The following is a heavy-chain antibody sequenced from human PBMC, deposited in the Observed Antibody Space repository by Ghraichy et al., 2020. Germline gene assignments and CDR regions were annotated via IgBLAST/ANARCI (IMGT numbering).Heavy chain of an antibody. D-gene: IGHD3-22*01. CDR2: ISGSGGST. CDR3: AKPPYYDSSGYWVDY. V-gene: IGHV3-23*01. Sequence: GGSLRLSCAASGFTFSSYAMSWVRQAPGKGLEWVSAISGSGGSTYYADSVKGRFTISRDNSKNTLYLQMNSLRAEDTAVYYCAKPPYYDSSGYWVDYWGQGNLVTVSS. CDR1: GFTFSSYA. J-gene: IGHJ4*02.